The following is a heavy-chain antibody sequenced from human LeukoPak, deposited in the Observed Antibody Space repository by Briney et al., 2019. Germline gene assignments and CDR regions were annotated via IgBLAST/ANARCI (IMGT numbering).Heavy chain of an antibody. D-gene: IGHD3-3*01. CDR1: GFTFRIYD. Sequence: GGSLGLSCGASGFTFRIYDMNWFRDASGRGREGGSTITVRGEYIFYADSVKGRFTISRDDSNTALYLQMHSLRAEDTALYYCASGPPFLRYFEYWGQGTLAPVSS. CDR2: ITVRGEYI. CDR3: ASGPPFLRYFEY. V-gene: IGHV3-23*01. J-gene: IGHJ4*02.